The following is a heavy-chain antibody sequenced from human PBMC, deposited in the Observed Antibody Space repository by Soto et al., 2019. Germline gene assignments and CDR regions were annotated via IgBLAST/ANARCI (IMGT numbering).Heavy chain of an antibody. CDR3: VGAAAGPHKADY. V-gene: IGHV1-2*02. Sequence: ASVKVSCKASGYTFTGYYMHWVRQAPGQGLEWMGWINPNSGGTNYAQKFQGRVTMTRDTSISTAYMELSRLRSDDTAVYYCVGAAAGPHKADYWGQGTLVTVSS. CDR1: GYTFTGYY. J-gene: IGHJ4*02. CDR2: INPNSGGT. D-gene: IGHD6-13*01.